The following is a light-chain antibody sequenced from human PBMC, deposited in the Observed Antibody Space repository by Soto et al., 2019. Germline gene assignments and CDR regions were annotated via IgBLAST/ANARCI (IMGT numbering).Light chain of an antibody. V-gene: IGKV1-5*01. CDR2: DAS. CDR1: QSISSW. CDR3: QQYNSYPWT. J-gene: IGKJ1*01. Sequence: IQMTXXPAILSASVADRVTITCRASQSISSWLAWYQQKPGKAPKLLIYDASSLESGVPSRFSGSGSGTEFTLTISSLQPDDFATYYCQQYNSYPWTFGQGTKVDIK.